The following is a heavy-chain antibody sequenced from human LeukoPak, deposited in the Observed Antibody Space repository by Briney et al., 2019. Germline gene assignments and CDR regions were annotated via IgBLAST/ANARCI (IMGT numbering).Heavy chain of an antibody. D-gene: IGHD5-12*01. Sequence: GGSLRLSCTASGFTFGDYAMSWVRQAPGKGLEWVGFIRSKAYGGTTEYAASVKGRFTISRDSSKSIAYLQMNSLKTEDTAVYYCIGYSGYEGFDYWGQGTLVTVSS. CDR3: IGYSGYEGFDY. V-gene: IGHV3-49*04. CDR2: IRSKAYGGTT. J-gene: IGHJ4*02. CDR1: GFTFGDYA.